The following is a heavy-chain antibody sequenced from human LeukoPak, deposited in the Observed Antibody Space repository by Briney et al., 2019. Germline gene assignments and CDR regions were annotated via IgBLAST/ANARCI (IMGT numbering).Heavy chain of an antibody. V-gene: IGHV4-34*01. CDR1: GGSFSGYY. CDR3: VRSVRWLPKNGFDY. Sequence: SETLSLTCAVYGGSFSGYYWSWIRQPPGKGLEWIGEINHSGSTNYNPSLKSRVTISVDTSKNQFSLKLSSVTAADTAVYYCVRSVRWLPKNGFDYWGQGTLVTVSS. J-gene: IGHJ4*02. CDR2: INHSGST. D-gene: IGHD4-17*01.